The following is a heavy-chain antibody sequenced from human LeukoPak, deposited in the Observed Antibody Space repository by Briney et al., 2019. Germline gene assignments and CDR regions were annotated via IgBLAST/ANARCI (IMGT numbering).Heavy chain of an antibody. J-gene: IGHJ4*02. Sequence: SETLSRTCAVYGGSFSDYYWSWIRQPPGKGLEWIGEINHSGSTNYSPSLKSRISISVDTSKNQFSHNSAYVTAADTAVYYCARGDLRGDYWGQGVLVTVSS. CDR1: GGSFSDYY. CDR3: ARGDLRGDY. CDR2: INHSGST. D-gene: IGHD3-10*01. V-gene: IGHV4-34*01.